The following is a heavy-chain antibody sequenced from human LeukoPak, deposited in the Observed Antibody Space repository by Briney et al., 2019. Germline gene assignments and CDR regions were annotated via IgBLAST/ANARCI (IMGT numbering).Heavy chain of an antibody. J-gene: IGHJ6*03. CDR2: ISSSGSTI. Sequence: GGPLRLSCAASGFTFSDYYMSWIRQAPGKGLEWVSYISSSGSTIYYADSVKGRFTISRDNAKNSLYLQMNSLRAEDTAVYYCTRDATDYYYYYMDVWGKGTTVTVSS. V-gene: IGHV3-11*04. CDR1: GFTFSDYY. CDR3: TRDATDYYYYYMDV. D-gene: IGHD2-15*01.